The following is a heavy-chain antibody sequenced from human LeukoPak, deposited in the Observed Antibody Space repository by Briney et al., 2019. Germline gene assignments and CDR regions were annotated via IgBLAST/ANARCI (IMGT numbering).Heavy chain of an antibody. Sequence: SETLSLTCTVSGGSISTNYWSWLRQPPGKGLEWIGYIYYSGSTNYNPSHKSRGTISVDTSKNQFSLKLNSVTAADTAVYFCARLLRSGYSYGFLDYWGQGTLVTVSS. J-gene: IGHJ4*02. V-gene: IGHV4-59*01. D-gene: IGHD5-18*01. CDR1: GGSISTNY. CDR2: IYYSGST. CDR3: ARLLRSGYSYGFLDY.